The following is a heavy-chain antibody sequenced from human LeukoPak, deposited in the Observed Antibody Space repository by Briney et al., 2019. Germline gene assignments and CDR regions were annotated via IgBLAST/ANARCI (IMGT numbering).Heavy chain of an antibody. V-gene: IGHV3-33*01. D-gene: IGHD3-22*01. J-gene: IGHJ3*02. CDR2: IWYDGSDK. Sequence: PGRSLRLSCAASGSIFTNYGIHGVRQAPAKGREGGAVIWYDGSDKYYADSMKGRFTISRDNSKNTLYLQMNSLRAEDTGVFYCARVGDYYDSSGYSDAFDIWGQGTMVTVSS. CDR1: GSIFTNYG. CDR3: ARVGDYYDSSGYSDAFDI.